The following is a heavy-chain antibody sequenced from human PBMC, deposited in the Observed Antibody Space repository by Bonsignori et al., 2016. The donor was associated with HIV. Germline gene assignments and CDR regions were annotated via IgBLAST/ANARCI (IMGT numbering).Heavy chain of an antibody. CDR1: GGSFSGYY. J-gene: IGHJ4*02. CDR2: INHSGST. Sequence: SEILSLTCAVYGGSFSGYYWSWIRQPPGKGLEWIGEINHSGSTNYNPSLKSRVTISVDTSKNQFSLKLSSVTAADTAVYYCARDYVGPDYWGQGTLVTVSS. D-gene: IGHD3-16*01. V-gene: IGHV4-34*01. CDR3: ARDYVGPDY.